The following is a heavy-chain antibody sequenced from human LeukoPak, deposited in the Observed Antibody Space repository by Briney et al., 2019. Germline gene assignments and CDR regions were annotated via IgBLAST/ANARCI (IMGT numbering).Heavy chain of an antibody. Sequence: QPGGSLRLSCAASGFTFSSHWMHWVRQAPGKGLEWLSYISSSSSTIFYADSVKGRFTISRDNAKNSLYLQMNSLRDEDTAVYYCASQLVFRSPFDYWGQGTLVTVSS. CDR3: ASQLVFRSPFDY. CDR2: ISSSSSTI. J-gene: IGHJ4*02. V-gene: IGHV3-48*02. CDR1: GFTFSSHW.